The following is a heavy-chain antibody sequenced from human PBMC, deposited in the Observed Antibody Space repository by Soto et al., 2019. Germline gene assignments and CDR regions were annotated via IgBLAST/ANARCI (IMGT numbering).Heavy chain of an antibody. CDR1: GFFFNNYG. D-gene: IGHD2-2*01. CDR3: ARAYTGQLPRRGDYYYALDV. Sequence: PGVSLRLSWVGSGFFFNNYGMHWVRQVRGKGLEWVSAIGAADDPYYSVSVKGRFIVSRDNAQKSLYLQMNNLRAADTAVYFCARAYTGQLPRRGDYYYALDVWGRGTTVTFSS. J-gene: IGHJ6*02. V-gene: IGHV3-13*05. CDR2: IGAADDP.